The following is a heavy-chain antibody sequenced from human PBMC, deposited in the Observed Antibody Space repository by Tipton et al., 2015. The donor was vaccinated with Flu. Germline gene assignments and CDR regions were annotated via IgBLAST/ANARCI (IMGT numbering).Heavy chain of an antibody. CDR1: GGSISNYY. V-gene: IGHV4-4*07. Sequence: TLSLTCTVSGGSISNYYWSWIRQPAGKGLEWIGRIYTSGSTNYNPSLKSRVTMSVDTSKNQFSLKLRSVTAADTAVYYCARDSPDCSSTSCYIDYWGQGTLVTVSS. D-gene: IGHD2-2*02. CDR2: IYTSGST. CDR3: ARDSPDCSSTSCYIDY. J-gene: IGHJ4*02.